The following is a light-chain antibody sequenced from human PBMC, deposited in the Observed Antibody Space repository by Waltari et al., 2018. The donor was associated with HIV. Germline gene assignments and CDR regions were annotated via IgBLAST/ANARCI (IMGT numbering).Light chain of an antibody. Sequence: DIQMTQSPPSLSASLGDSVIITCRASQSISVYLNWYQQKPGSAPKLLIYAASSLHTGVPPRFSASGSGTEFTLTINSLQPEDFATYYCQQSFSGLTFGPGTKVDV. CDR1: QSISVY. CDR3: QQSFSGLT. CDR2: AAS. J-gene: IGKJ3*01. V-gene: IGKV1-39*01.